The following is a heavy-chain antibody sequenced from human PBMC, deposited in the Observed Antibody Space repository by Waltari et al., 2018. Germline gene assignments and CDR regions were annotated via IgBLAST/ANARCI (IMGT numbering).Heavy chain of an antibody. CDR1: GYTFTSYG. J-gene: IGHJ4*02. CDR3: ARGGLDSGSYLPTPDPLGY. Sequence: QVQLVQSGTEVKKPGASVKVSCKASGYTFTSYGIRWVRQAPGQGLGWMGWISVNNGNTNYAQKLQGRITMTTDTSTNTAYMELRSLRYDDTAVYYCARGGLDSGSYLPTPDPLGYWGQGTLVTVSS. CDR2: ISVNNGNT. D-gene: IGHD1-26*01. V-gene: IGHV1-18*01.